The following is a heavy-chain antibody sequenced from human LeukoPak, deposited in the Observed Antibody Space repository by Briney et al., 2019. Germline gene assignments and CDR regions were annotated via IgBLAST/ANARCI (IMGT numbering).Heavy chain of an antibody. D-gene: IGHD3-3*01. CDR3: ARGLNDSWTGENY. V-gene: IGHV4-34*01. Sequence: SETLSLTCVVYGGSFSGYYWSWIRQPPGKGLEWIGEINHSGSTNYNPSLKGRVTISLDTSKSQFSLKVRYVTAADTAVYYCARGLNDSWTGENYWGQGTLVTVSS. CDR2: INHSGST. J-gene: IGHJ4*02. CDR1: GGSFSGYY.